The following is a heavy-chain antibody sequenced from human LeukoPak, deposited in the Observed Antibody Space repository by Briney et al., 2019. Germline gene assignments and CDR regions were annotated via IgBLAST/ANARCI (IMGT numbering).Heavy chain of an antibody. CDR2: ISSNGGST. Sequence: GGSLRLSCAASGFTFSSYAMHWVRQAPGKGLEYVSAISSNGGSTYYANSVKGRFTISRDNSKNTLYLQMGSLRAEDMAVYYCARNQANDYCTNGVCYSTPGAVDYWGQGTLVTVSS. CDR1: GFTFSSYA. V-gene: IGHV3-64*01. D-gene: IGHD2-8*01. J-gene: IGHJ4*02. CDR3: ARNQANDYCTNGVCYSTPGAVDY.